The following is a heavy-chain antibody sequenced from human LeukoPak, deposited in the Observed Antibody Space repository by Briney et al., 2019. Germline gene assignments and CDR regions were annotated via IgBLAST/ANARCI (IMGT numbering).Heavy chain of an antibody. CDR3: AREVGATDF. CDR2: ISGSGGST. Sequence: ETLSLTCTVSGGSISSYYWSWIRQPPGKGLEWVSAISGSGGSTYYADSVKGRFTISRDNAKNSLYLQMSSLRAEDTAVYYCAREVGATDFWGQGTLVTVSS. CDR1: GGSISSYY. V-gene: IGHV3-23*01. J-gene: IGHJ4*02. D-gene: IGHD1-26*01.